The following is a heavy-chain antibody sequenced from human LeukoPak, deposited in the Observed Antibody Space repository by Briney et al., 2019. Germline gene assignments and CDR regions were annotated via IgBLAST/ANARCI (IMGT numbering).Heavy chain of an antibody. J-gene: IGHJ6*03. Sequence: GGSLTLSCAASGFTFGSYAMSWVRQAPGKGLEWVSANSGSGGSTYYADSVKGRFTISRDNSKNTLYLQMNSLRAEDTAVYYCAKVHYDILTGYLIDPYYYYYYMDVWGKGTTVTVSS. CDR2: NSGSGGST. D-gene: IGHD3-9*01. CDR3: AKVHYDILTGYLIDPYYYYYYMDV. CDR1: GFTFGSYA. V-gene: IGHV3-23*01.